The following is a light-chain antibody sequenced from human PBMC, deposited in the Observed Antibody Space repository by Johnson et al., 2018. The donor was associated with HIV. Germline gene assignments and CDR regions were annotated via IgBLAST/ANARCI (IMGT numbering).Light chain of an antibody. CDR3: GTWDRSLSAGGV. J-gene: IGLJ1*01. CDR2: ENT. Sequence: QSVLTQPPSVSAAPGQKVTISCSGSSSNIGNNYVSWYQQLPGTAPKLLIYENTKRPSGIPDRFSGSKSGTSATLGITGLQTGDAGVYYGGTWDRSLSAGGVCGTGTKVTVL. V-gene: IGLV1-51*02. CDR1: SSNIGNNY.